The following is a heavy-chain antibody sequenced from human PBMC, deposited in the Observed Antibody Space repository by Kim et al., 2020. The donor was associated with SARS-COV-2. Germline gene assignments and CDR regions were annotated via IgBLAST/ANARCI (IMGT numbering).Heavy chain of an antibody. CDR1: GFSLSTSGVG. D-gene: IGHD4-17*01. CDR3: AHTVRDYAGARYFDL. CDR2: IYWDDDK. V-gene: IGHV2-5*02. J-gene: IGHJ2*01. Sequence: SGPTLVNPTQTLTLTYTFSGFSLSTSGVGVGWIRQPPGKALEWLALIYWDDDKRYSPSLKSRLTITKDTSKNQVVLTMTNMDPVDTATYYCAHTVRDYAGARYFDLWGRGTLVTVSS.